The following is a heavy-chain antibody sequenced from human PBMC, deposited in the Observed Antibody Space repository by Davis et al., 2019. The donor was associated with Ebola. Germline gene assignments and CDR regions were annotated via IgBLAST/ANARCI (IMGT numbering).Heavy chain of an antibody. D-gene: IGHD3-16*02. V-gene: IGHV1-69*13. Sequence: SVKVSCKASAGTFSSYAISWVRQAPGQGLEWMGGIIPIFGTANYAQKFQGRVTITADESTSTAYMELSSLRSEDTDVYYCANSMITFGGVIEKYYYYGMDVWGQGTTVTVSS. CDR1: AGTFSSYA. CDR3: ANSMITFGGVIEKYYYYGMDV. CDR2: IIPIFGTA. J-gene: IGHJ6*02.